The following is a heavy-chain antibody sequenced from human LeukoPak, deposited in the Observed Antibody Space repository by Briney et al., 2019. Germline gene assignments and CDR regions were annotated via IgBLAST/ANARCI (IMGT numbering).Heavy chain of an antibody. Sequence: GASVKVSCKASGYTFTSYGISWVRQAPGQGLEWMGWISAYNGNTNYAQKLQGRVTMTTDTSTSTAYMELRSLRSDDTAVYYCARGRPTYCSSTSCYTQGDYWGQGTLVTVSS. D-gene: IGHD2-2*02. CDR1: GYTFTSYG. V-gene: IGHV1-18*01. J-gene: IGHJ4*02. CDR3: ARGRPTYCSSTSCYTQGDY. CDR2: ISAYNGNT.